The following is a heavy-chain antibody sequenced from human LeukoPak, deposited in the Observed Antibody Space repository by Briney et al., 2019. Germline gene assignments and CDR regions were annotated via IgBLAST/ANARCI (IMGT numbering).Heavy chain of an antibody. CDR2: IYYSGST. CDR1: GGSISSSSYY. Sequence: SETLSLTCTVSGGSISSSSYYWGWIRQPPGKGLEWIGSIYYSGSTYYNPSLKSRVTISVDTSKNQFSLKLSSVTAADTAVYYCARQEGGALHYWGQGTLVTVSS. V-gene: IGHV4-39*01. D-gene: IGHD1-26*01. J-gene: IGHJ4*02. CDR3: ARQEGGALHY.